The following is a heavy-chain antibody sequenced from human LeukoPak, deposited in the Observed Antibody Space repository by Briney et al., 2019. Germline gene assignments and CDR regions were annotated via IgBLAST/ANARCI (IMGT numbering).Heavy chain of an antibody. J-gene: IGHJ4*02. D-gene: IGHD4/OR15-4a*01. CDR3: VRDTFGASDS. CDR1: GFTFSKYW. V-gene: IGHV3-7*01. CDR2: IRQDGSDI. Sequence: GGSLRLSCAASGFTFSKYWVSWVRQAPGKGLEWVANIRQDGSDIYYADSVKGRFTISRDNAKNLLYLQMNSLRADDTAVYYCVRDTFGASDSWGQGSLVSVSS.